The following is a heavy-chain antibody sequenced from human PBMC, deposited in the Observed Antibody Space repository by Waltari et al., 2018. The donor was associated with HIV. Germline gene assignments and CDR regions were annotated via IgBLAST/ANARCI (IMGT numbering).Heavy chain of an antibody. D-gene: IGHD3-16*01. J-gene: IGHJ4*01. Sequence: QVLLVQSGXXVKKPGXXVXISXXXSGXNFTSYXVXWXRQXPXRXLEWLGWINSGNGNSRYSPGFQDRLTMTRDXSATTSYLXXSGXTSDDTAXYFCARSGIVRGRNYELXVFWGQGT. CDR2: INSGNGNS. V-gene: IGHV1-3*01. CDR3: ARSGIVRGRNYELXVF. CDR1: GXNFTSYX.